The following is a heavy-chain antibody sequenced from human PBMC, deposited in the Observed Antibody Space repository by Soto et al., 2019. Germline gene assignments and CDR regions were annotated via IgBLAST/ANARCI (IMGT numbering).Heavy chain of an antibody. D-gene: IGHD5-12*01. CDR2: ISHDGETT. CDR1: GFIFSSYA. J-gene: IGHJ3*02. CDR3: VKAGYNVYDSASDI. Sequence: EVQLVESGGGLVQPGGSLRLSCSASGFIFSSYAMHWVRQAPGKGLEYLSVISHDGETTYYADSVKGRFTISRDNSKNTLYLQMSGLRVEDTAVYYCVKAGYNVYDSASDIWGQGTMVTVSS. V-gene: IGHV3-64D*06.